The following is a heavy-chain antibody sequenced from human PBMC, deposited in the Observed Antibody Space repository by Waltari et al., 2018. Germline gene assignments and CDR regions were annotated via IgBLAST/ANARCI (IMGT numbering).Heavy chain of an antibody. Sequence: QVQLQESGPGLVKPSETLSLTCTVPGGSISSYYWSWIRQPHGKGMEWIGYIYYRVSTNYNPSLKSRVTISVDTSKNQFSLKLSSVTAADTAVYYCARDRTNCSSTSCYALDAFDIWGQGTMVTVSS. CDR3: ARDRTNCSSTSCYALDAFDI. CDR1: GGSISSYY. J-gene: IGHJ3*02. V-gene: IGHV4-59*01. CDR2: IYYRVST. D-gene: IGHD2-2*01.